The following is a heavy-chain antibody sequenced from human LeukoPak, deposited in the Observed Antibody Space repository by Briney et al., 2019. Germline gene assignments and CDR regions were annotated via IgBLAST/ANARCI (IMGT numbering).Heavy chain of an antibody. J-gene: IGHJ4*02. CDR1: GYTFTGYY. CDR2: INPNSGGT. CDR3: ASYPPRAAAVKD. V-gene: IGHV1-2*02. Sequence: ASVKVSCKASGYTFTGYYMHWVRQAPGQGLKWMGWINPNSGGTNYGKKFQGRVTMTRDTSITTANMERSGLRSDDTAGYYWASYPPRAAAVKDWGQGTLGTVSS. D-gene: IGHD6-13*01.